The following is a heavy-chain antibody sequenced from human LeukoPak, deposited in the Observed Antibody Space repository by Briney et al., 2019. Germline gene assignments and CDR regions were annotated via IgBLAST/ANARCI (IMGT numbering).Heavy chain of an antibody. CDR2: IYHSGTI. J-gene: IGHJ4*02. V-gene: IGHV4-38-2*02. CDR1: GYSISSGYY. CDR3: ARGLGRQQLVSPFDY. Sequence: PSETLSLTCTVSGYSISSGYYWGWIRQPPGKGLEWLASIYHSGTIYYNPSLKSRVTISVDTSKNQSSLKLTSVTAADTAVYYCARGLGRQQLVSPFDYWGQGTLVTVSS. D-gene: IGHD6-13*01.